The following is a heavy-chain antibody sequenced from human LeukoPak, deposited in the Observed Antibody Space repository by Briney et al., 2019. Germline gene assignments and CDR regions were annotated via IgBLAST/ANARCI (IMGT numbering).Heavy chain of an antibody. J-gene: IGHJ4*02. Sequence: GGSLRLSCAASAFTFSDYYMSWIRQAPGKGLEWVSYISSSGSTIYYADSVKGRFTISRDNAKNSLYLQMNSLRAEDTAVYYCASFSGIPPNDYWGQGTLVTVSS. CDR2: ISSSGSTI. CDR3: ASFSGIPPNDY. CDR1: AFTFSDYY. D-gene: IGHD3-10*01. V-gene: IGHV3-11*04.